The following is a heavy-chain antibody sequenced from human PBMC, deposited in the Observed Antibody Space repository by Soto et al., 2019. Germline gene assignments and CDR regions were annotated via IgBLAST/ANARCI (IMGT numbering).Heavy chain of an antibody. J-gene: IGHJ4*02. D-gene: IGHD6-13*01. CDR3: AKDQGSSWYEIDY. CDR2: ISGSGGST. Sequence: EVQLLESEGGLVQPGGSLRLSCAASGFTFSNYAVTWVRQAPGKGLEWVSTISGSGGSTYYADSVKGRFTISRDNSKNTLYLQMNSLRAEDTAVYYCAKDQGSSWYEIDYGGQGTLVTVSS. V-gene: IGHV3-23*01. CDR1: GFTFSNYA.